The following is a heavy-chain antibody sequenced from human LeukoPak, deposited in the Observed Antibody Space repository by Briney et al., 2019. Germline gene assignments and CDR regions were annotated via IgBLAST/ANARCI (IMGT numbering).Heavy chain of an antibody. CDR3: ARDFSSGSAPTGAFDI. J-gene: IGHJ3*02. CDR1: GFTFSSYA. D-gene: IGHD3-22*01. CDR2: ISYDGSNK. V-gene: IGHV3-30-3*01. Sequence: PGRSLRLSCAASGFTFSSYAMHWVRQAPGKGLEWVAVISYDGSNKYYADSVKGRFTISRDNSKNTLYLQMNSLRAEDTAVYYCARDFSSGSAPTGAFDIWGQGTMVTVSS.